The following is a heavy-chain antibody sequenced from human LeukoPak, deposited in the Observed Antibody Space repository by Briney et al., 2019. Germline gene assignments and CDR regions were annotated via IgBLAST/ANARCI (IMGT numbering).Heavy chain of an antibody. Sequence: GGSLRLSCAASGFTFSSYWMHWVRQTPGKGLIYISRINNDGSSANYADSVRGRFTISRDNAENTLYLQMNSLRAEDTAVYYCAKDHRDGYNSFDYWGQGTLVTVSS. J-gene: IGHJ4*02. D-gene: IGHD5-24*01. CDR3: AKDHRDGYNSFDY. V-gene: IGHV3-74*01. CDR1: GFTFSSYW. CDR2: INNDGSSA.